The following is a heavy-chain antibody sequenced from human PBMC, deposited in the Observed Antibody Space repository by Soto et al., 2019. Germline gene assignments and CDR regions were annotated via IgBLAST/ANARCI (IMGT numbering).Heavy chain of an antibody. CDR1: GFTLSNYA. Sequence: EVQLVESGGGLVQPGGSLRLSCAASGFTLSNYAVNWVRTAPGKGMEWVSYISSDSRYIYYGDSVKGRFTISRDNARNSVYLQMNSLRDEDTAVYYCARIKLVEFFFINVDVYDMDVWGQGTPVTVSS. CDR3: ARIKLVEFFFINVDVYDMDV. J-gene: IGHJ6*02. V-gene: IGHV3-48*02. CDR2: ISSDSRYI. D-gene: IGHD3-16*01.